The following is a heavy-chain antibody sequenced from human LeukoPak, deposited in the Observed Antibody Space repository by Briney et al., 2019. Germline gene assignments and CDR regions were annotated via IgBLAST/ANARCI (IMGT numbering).Heavy chain of an antibody. CDR3: AKSPSRSTVTWFDY. CDR2: ISGSGGST. Sequence: GGSLRLSCAASGFTFSSFAMNWVRQAPGKRLEWVSAISGSGGSTYYADSVKGRFTISRDNSKNTLYLQLNSLTAEDSAVYYCAKSPSRSTVTWFDYWGQGTLVTVSS. V-gene: IGHV3-23*01. J-gene: IGHJ4*01. CDR1: GFTFSSFA. D-gene: IGHD1-26*01.